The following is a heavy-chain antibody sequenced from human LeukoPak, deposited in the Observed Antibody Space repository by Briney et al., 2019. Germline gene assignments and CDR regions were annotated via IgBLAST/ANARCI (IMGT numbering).Heavy chain of an antibody. CDR2: ISYSGTT. J-gene: IGHJ3*02. CDR3: ATHSTFEI. CDR1: GGSISSYY. V-gene: IGHV4-59*08. Sequence: SETLSLTCTVSGGSISSYYWSWVPQPPGKELEWIGYISYSGTTNYNPSLKSRVTISVDTSKNQFSLKLSSVTAADTAVYYCATHSTFEIWGQGTMVSVSS.